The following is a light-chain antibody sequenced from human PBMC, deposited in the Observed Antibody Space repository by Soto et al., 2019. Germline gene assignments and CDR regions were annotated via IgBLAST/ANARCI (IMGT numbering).Light chain of an antibody. CDR3: QHYNSYSEA. CDR2: KAS. V-gene: IGKV1-5*03. CDR1: QTISSW. Sequence: DVQMKHSPSTLSGSVGDRVTITCRASQTISSWLAWYQQKPGKAPKLLIYKASTLKSGVPSRFSGSGSGAEFTLTISSLQPDDFATYYCQHYNSYSEAFGQGTKADIK. J-gene: IGKJ1*01.